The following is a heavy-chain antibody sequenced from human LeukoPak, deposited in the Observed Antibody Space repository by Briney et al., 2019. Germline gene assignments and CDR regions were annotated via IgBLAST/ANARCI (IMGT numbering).Heavy chain of an antibody. V-gene: IGHV4-39*01. Sequence: SEALSLTCTVSGGSISSSTYYWGWIRQPPGEGLEWIGNIYYSGSTYYNPSLKSRVTISVDTSKNQFSLKLSSVTAADTAVYYCARGYYDSSGAQFDYWGQGTLVTVSS. J-gene: IGHJ4*02. CDR3: ARGYYDSSGAQFDY. D-gene: IGHD3-22*01. CDR2: IYYSGST. CDR1: GGSISSSTYY.